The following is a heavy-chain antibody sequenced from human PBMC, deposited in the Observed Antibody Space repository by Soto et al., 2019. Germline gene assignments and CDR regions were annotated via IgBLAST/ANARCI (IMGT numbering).Heavy chain of an antibody. Sequence: PGGSLRLSCAASGFTFSSYAMSWVRQAPGKGLEWVSAISGSGGSTYYADSVKGRFTISRDNFKNTLYLQMNSLRAEDTAVYYCAKLPLFRPGPYYFDYWGQGTLVTVSS. CDR1: GFTFSSYA. J-gene: IGHJ4*02. CDR3: AKLPLFRPGPYYFDY. CDR2: ISGSGGST. V-gene: IGHV3-23*01.